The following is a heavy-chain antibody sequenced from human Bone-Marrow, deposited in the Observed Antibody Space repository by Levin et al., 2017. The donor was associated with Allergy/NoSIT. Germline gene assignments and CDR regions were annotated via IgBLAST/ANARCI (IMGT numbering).Heavy chain of an antibody. CDR3: ARVFRVTAGISD. CDR2: INEHGSET. J-gene: IGHJ4*02. D-gene: IGHD2-2*01. V-gene: IGHV3-74*01. CDR1: GFTFSSYW. Sequence: GGSLRLSCAASGFTFSSYWMHWVRQAPGKGLVWVSRINEHGSETSYGDAVKGRFTISRDNAKNTVYLQMNSLRAEDTAVYYCARVFRVTAGISDWGQGTLVTVSS.